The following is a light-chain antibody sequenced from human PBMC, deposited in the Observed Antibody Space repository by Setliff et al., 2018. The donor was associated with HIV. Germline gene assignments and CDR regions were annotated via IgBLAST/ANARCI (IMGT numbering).Light chain of an antibody. J-gene: IGLJ1*01. CDR3: SAYAGRNNYV. Sequence: QSALTQPPSASGSPGQSVTISCTGTSSDVVDYNFVSWYQHHPGKAPKLVIYEVNKRPSGVPDRFSGSKSDNTASLTVSGLQADDEADYYCSAYAGRNNYVFGSGTRSP. CDR2: EVN. CDR1: SSDVVDYNF. V-gene: IGLV2-8*01.